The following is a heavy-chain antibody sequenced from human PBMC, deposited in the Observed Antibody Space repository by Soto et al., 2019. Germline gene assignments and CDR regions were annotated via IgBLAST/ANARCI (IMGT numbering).Heavy chain of an antibody. J-gene: IGHJ3*01. Sequence: EVQVLESGGGLVQPGGSLRLSCADPEFTFSTYAMTWVRQAPGGRLEWVSSITGNGVGRSYADPVKGRFTVSRDNYKDTLFLRMNGLRVEYTAIYYCTRDPNGDHIGAFEFWGQGIKVTVSS. CDR3: TRDPNGDHIGAFEF. D-gene: IGHD4-17*01. V-gene: IGHV3-23*01. CDR1: EFTFSTYA. CDR2: ITGNGVGR.